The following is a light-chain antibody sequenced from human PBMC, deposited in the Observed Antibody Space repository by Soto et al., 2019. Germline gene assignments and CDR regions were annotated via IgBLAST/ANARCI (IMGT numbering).Light chain of an antibody. CDR3: AAWDDSLIGPV. Sequence: QSVLTQPPSASGPPGQRVTISCSGTNSNIGHNYVYWYQQLPRAAPKLLIFNNNQRPSGVPDRFSGSKSGTSASLAISGLRSEDEADYYCAAWDDSLIGPVFGGGTKVTVL. V-gene: IGLV1-47*02. J-gene: IGLJ3*02. CDR1: NSNIGHNY. CDR2: NNN.